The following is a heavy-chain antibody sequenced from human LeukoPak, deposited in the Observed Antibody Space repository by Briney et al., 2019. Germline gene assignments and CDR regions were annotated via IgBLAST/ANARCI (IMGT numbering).Heavy chain of an antibody. D-gene: IGHD1-7*01. V-gene: IGHV3-49*04. CDR2: IRSKAYGGTT. Sequence: GGSLRLSCTASGFTFGDYAMSWVRQAPGKGLEWVGFIRSKAYGGTTQYAASVKGRFTISKDDSKSIAYLQMNSLKTEDTAVYYCTRAGGTVELYWGQGTLVTVSS. CDR1: GFTFGDYA. J-gene: IGHJ4*02. CDR3: TRAGGTVELY.